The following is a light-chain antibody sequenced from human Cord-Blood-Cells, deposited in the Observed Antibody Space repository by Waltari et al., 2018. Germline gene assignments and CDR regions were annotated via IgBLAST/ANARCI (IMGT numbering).Light chain of an antibody. CDR3: CSYAGSSTYV. V-gene: IGLV2-23*02. Sequence: QSALTQPPSVPASPGQSLTTSCTGTSSDGGSSTYVSWYQQHPGTAPKLMIYEVSKRPSGVSNRFSGSKSGNTASLTISGLQAEDEADYYCCSYAGSSTYVFGTGTKVTVL. CDR1: SSDGGSSTY. J-gene: IGLJ1*01. CDR2: EVS.